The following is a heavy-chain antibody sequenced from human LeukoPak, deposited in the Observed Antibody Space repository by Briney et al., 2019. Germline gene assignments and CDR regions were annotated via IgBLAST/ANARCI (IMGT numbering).Heavy chain of an antibody. D-gene: IGHD3-22*01. Sequence: PSETLSLTCTVSGGSISSSSYYWGWIRQPPGKGPEWIGHLYYSGSTTYNPSLESRVTMSVDTSRKQISLKLNSVAAADTAVYYCARGRGSPYYVEAFDVWGQGTVVTVSS. V-gene: IGHV4-61*05. CDR2: LYYSGST. CDR1: GGSISSSSYY. J-gene: IGHJ3*01. CDR3: ARGRGSPYYVEAFDV.